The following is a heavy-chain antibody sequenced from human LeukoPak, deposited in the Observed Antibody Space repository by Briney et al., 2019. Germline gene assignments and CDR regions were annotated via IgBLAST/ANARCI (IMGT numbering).Heavy chain of an antibody. CDR2: INHSGST. CDR1: GGSFSGYY. Sequence: SETLSLTCAVYGGSFSGYYWSWIRQPPGKGLEWIGEINHSGSTNYNPSLKSRITISVDTSKNQFSLKLSSVTAADTALYYCARLNVRPAMIRGVLDYWGQGTLVTVSS. V-gene: IGHV4-34*01. J-gene: IGHJ4*02. CDR3: ARLNVRPAMIRGVLDY. D-gene: IGHD3-10*01.